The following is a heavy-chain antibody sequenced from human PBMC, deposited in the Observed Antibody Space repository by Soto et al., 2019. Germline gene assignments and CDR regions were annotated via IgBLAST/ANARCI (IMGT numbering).Heavy chain of an antibody. D-gene: IGHD3-9*01. CDR1: GGSISSYY. CDR2: IYYSGST. Sequence: SETLSLTCTVSGGSISSYYWSWIRQPPGKGLEWIGYIYYSGSTNYNPSLKSRVTISVDTSKNQFSLKLSSVTAADTAVYYCARALPHYDILTGFSFDPWGQGTLVTVSS. CDR3: ARALPHYDILTGFSFDP. V-gene: IGHV4-59*01. J-gene: IGHJ5*02.